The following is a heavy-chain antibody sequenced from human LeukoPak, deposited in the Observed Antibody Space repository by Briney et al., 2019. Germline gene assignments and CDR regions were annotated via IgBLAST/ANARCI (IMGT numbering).Heavy chain of an antibody. J-gene: IGHJ6*02. Sequence: SETLSLTCTASGGSISSYYWSWIRQPPGKGLEWIGYIYYSESTNYNPSLKSRVTISVDTSRNQFSLKLSSVTAADTAVYYCARGGTVRNGMDVWGQGTTVTVSS. D-gene: IGHD1-26*01. CDR1: GGSISSYY. CDR2: IYYSEST. V-gene: IGHV4-59*01. CDR3: ARGGTVRNGMDV.